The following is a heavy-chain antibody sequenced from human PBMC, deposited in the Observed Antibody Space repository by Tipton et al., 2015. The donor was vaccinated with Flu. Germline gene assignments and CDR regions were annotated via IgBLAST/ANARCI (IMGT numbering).Heavy chain of an antibody. J-gene: IGHJ6*02. Sequence: GSLRLSCAASGFPFDDYTMHWVRQAPGKGLEWVSLISWDGGSTYYADSVKGRFTISRDNSKNSLYLQMNSLRTEDTALYYCAKDMGSGWYAGSWYYYGMDVWGQGTTVTVSS. V-gene: IGHV3-43*01. CDR2: ISWDGGST. CDR3: AKDMGSGWYAGSWYYYGMDV. D-gene: IGHD6-19*01. CDR1: GFPFDDYT.